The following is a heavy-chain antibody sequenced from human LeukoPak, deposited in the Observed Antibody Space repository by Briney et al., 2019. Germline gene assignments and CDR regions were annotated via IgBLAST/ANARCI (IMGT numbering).Heavy chain of an antibody. CDR3: AKPRIRMTVTTLTAV. Sequence: PGGSLRLSCAASGFTFSDYYMSWIRQAPGKGLEWVAVISYDGSNKYYADSVKGRFTISRDNSKNTLYLQMNSLRAEDTAVYYCAKPRIRMTVTTLTAVWGQGTLVTVSS. CDR1: GFTFSDYY. D-gene: IGHD4-17*01. CDR2: ISYDGSNK. J-gene: IGHJ4*02. V-gene: IGHV3-30*18.